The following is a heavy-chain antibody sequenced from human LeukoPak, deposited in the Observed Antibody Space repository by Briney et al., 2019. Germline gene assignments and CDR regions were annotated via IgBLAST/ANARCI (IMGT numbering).Heavy chain of an antibody. V-gene: IGHV1-46*01. CDR1: GYTFTSYY. Sequence: ASVKVSCKASGYTFTSYYMHWVRQAPGQGLEWMGIINPSGGSTSYAQKFQGRVTMTEDTSTDTAYMELSSLRSEDTAVYYCATDLPAIVATTPFDYWGQGTLVTVSS. CDR3: ATDLPAIVATTPFDY. J-gene: IGHJ4*02. D-gene: IGHD5-12*01. CDR2: INPSGGST.